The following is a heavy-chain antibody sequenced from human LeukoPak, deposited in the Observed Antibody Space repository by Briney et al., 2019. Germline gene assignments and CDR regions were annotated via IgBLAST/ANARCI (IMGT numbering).Heavy chain of an antibody. CDR3: ARENAGDYVLDY. CDR1: GGSISSYY. CDR2: IYYSGST. Sequence: SETLSLTCTVSGGSISSYYWSWIRQPPGKGLEWIGYIYYSGSTYYNPSLKSRVTISIDTSKNQFSLILSSVTAADTAVDYCARENAGDYVLDYWGQGTLVTVSS. J-gene: IGHJ4*02. V-gene: IGHV4-30-4*01. D-gene: IGHD4-17*01.